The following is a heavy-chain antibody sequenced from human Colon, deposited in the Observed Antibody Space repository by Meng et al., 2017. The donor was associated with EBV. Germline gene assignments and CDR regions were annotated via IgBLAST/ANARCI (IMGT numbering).Heavy chain of an antibody. D-gene: IGHD1-26*01. CDR2: IHPSGSI. CDR1: GGSLSYYY. J-gene: IGHJ4*02. V-gene: IGHV4-34*02. Sequence: QVEIQPGGAGLLKPAETLALTCVVYGGSLSYYYCSWIRQSPGRGLEWIGEIHPSGSIFYNPSLQSRVTISVDTSKNQFSLNLNSVTAADTAVYFCSRGPGGSYYLYYFDYWGQGTLVTVSS. CDR3: SRGPGGSYYLYYFDY.